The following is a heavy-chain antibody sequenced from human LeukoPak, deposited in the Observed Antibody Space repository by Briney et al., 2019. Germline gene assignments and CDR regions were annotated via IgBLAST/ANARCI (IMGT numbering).Heavy chain of an antibody. J-gene: IGHJ4*02. D-gene: IGHD2-15*01. CDR1: GGTFSSYA. CDR3: ARGATCSGDSCYPIL. V-gene: IGHV1-69*13. Sequence: ASVKVSCKASGGTFSSYAISWVRQAPGQGLEWMGGIIPIFGTANYAQKFQGRVTITADESTSTAYMELSSLRSEDTAVYYCARGATCSGDSCYPILWGQGTLVTVSS. CDR2: IIPIFGTA.